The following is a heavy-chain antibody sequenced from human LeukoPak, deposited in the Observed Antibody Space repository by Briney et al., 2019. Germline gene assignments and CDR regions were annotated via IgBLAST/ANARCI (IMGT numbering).Heavy chain of an antibody. J-gene: IGHJ4*02. CDR1: GGSISSGSYY. Sequence: SETLSLTFTVSGGSISSGSYYWSWIRQPAGKGLEWIGRIYTSGSTNYNPSLKSRVTISVDTSKNQFSLKLSSVTAADTAVYYCARDQQWGGGLDYWGQGTLVTVSS. CDR2: IYTSGST. D-gene: IGHD6-19*01. V-gene: IGHV4-61*02. CDR3: ARDQQWGGGLDY.